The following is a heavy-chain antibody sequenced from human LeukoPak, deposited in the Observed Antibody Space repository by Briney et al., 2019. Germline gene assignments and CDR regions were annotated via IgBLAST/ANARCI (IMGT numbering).Heavy chain of an antibody. CDR1: GFTFSNYE. V-gene: IGHV3-48*03. J-gene: IGHJ6*02. Sequence: GGSLRLSCAASGFTFSNYEMNWVRQAPGEALEWLSYISTSGTTVYYADSVKGRFTISRDNAKKSMYLQMSSLRAEDTAVYYCARVPRYGSCFPYYYGMDVWGQGTTVTVSS. CDR2: ISTSGTTV. CDR3: ARVPRYGSCFPYYYGMDV. D-gene: IGHD3-10*01.